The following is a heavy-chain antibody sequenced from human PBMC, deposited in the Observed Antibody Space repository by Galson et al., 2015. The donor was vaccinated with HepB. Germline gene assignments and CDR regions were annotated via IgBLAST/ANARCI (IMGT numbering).Heavy chain of an antibody. CDR2: LTGGGGHT. CDR3: ARSQGSFQLLPFDF. V-gene: IGHV3-23*01. CDR1: GFTFDKYA. J-gene: IGHJ4*01. D-gene: IGHD2-21*01. Sequence: SLRLSCAASGFTFDKYAMTWVRQAPGKGLEWVSILTGGGGHTYYADSVEGRFTISRDNSKNTLYLQMSSLRVEDTAIYFCARSQGSFQLLPFDFWGHGTHVTVSS.